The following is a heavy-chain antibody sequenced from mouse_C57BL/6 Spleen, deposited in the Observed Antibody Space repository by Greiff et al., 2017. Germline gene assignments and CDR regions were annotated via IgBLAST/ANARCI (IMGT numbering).Heavy chain of an antibody. CDR2: ISYDGSN. CDR1: GYSITSGYY. J-gene: IGHJ2*01. D-gene: IGHD1-1*01. CDR3: ARGGTTVVYFDY. V-gene: IGHV3-6*01. Sequence: DVKLVESGPGLVKPSQSLSLTCSVTGYSITSGYYWNWIRQFPGNKLEWMGYISYDGSNNYNPSLKNRISITRDTSKNQFFLNLNSVTTEDTATYYCARGGTTVVYFDYWGQGTTLTVSS.